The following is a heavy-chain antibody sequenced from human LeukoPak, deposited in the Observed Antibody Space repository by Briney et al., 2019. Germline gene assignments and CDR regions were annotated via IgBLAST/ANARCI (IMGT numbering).Heavy chain of an antibody. CDR3: AKDRIGAVMYFDD. D-gene: IGHD6-13*01. CDR1: GFTFSSYG. CDR2: ISGSGGST. V-gene: IGHV3-23*01. Sequence: GGTLRLSCAASGFTFSSYGMTWVRQAPGKGLEWVSGISGSGGSTYYADSVKGRFTISRDNSKNTLYLQMNSLRVEDTAVYYCAKDRIGAVMYFDDWGQGTLVTVSS. J-gene: IGHJ4*02.